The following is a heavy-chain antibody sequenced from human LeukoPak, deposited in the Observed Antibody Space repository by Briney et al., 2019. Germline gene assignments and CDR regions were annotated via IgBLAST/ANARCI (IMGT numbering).Heavy chain of an antibody. J-gene: IGHJ4*02. Sequence: GGSLRLSCAASGFTFSSYAMSWVRQAPGKGLEWVSAISGSGGSTYYADSVKGRFTISRDNSKNTLYLQMNSLRAEDTAVYYRAKVQGLYDSSGYPFDYWGQGTLVTVSS. CDR3: AKVQGLYDSSGYPFDY. CDR1: GFTFSSYA. D-gene: IGHD3-22*01. CDR2: ISGSGGST. V-gene: IGHV3-23*01.